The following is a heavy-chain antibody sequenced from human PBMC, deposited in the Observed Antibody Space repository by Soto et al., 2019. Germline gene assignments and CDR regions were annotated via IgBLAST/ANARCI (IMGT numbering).Heavy chain of an antibody. Sequence: GGSLRLSCAASGFTFSSYWMSWVRQAPGKGLEWVANIKQDGSEKYYVDSVKGRFTISRDNAKNSLYLQMNSLRAEDTAVYYCARDTLYYYDSSGYHPNWFDPWGQGTLVTVSS. J-gene: IGHJ5*02. CDR3: ARDTLYYYDSSGYHPNWFDP. CDR2: IKQDGSEK. D-gene: IGHD3-22*01. V-gene: IGHV3-7*05. CDR1: GFTFSSYW.